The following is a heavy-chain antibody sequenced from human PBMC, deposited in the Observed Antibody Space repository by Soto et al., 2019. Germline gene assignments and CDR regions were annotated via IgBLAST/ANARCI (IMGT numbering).Heavy chain of an antibody. Sequence: SETLSLTCTVSGGSISSYYWSWIRQPPGKGLEWIGYIYYSGSTNYNPSLKSRVTISVDTSKNQFSLKLSFVTAADTAVYYCATLDGPYYYDSSGYYSWGQGTLVTVSS. CDR2: IYYSGST. V-gene: IGHV4-59*01. D-gene: IGHD3-22*01. J-gene: IGHJ5*02. CDR1: GGSISSYY. CDR3: ATLDGPYYYDSSGYYS.